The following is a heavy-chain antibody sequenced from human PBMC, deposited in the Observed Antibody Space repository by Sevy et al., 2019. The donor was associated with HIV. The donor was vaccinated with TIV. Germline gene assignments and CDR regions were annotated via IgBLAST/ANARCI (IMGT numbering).Heavy chain of an antibody. V-gene: IGHV3-7*01. CDR2: IXQDGSEK. Sequence: GGSLRLSCVASRXXFSGYWMTWVRLVPGKGLEWVANIXQDGSEKNYVDSVKGRFTIYRDNAKNSLYLHMNSLRAEDTAVYYXGRGLGYCTSTNCDHEKAYYFYXXDXWGQGTTVTVSS. CDR1: RXXFSGYW. D-gene: IGHD2-2*03. J-gene: IGHJ6*01. CDR3: GRGLGYCTSTNCDHEKAYYFYXXDX.